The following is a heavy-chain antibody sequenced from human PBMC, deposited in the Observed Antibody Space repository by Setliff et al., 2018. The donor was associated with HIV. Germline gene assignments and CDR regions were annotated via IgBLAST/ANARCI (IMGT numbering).Heavy chain of an antibody. CDR3: ARTYDSGGYSFGF. D-gene: IGHD3-22*01. Sequence: SETLSLTCTVSGGSISSGGYYWNWIRQHPGKGLEWIGYIYYSGSTYYNPSLKSRLTIFVDTSKNQFSLKVTSVTAADTAVYYCARTYDSGGYSFGFWGQGTLVTV. V-gene: IGHV4-31*03. CDR2: IYYSGST. J-gene: IGHJ4*02. CDR1: GGSISSGGYY.